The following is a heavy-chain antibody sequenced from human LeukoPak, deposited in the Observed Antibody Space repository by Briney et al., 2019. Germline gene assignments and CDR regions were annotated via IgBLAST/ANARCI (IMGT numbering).Heavy chain of an antibody. D-gene: IGHD1-26*01. CDR3: ATDGIPRATTTLDY. CDR1: GITLNDLS. CDR2: FDPEDGET. Sequence: ASVKVSCKVSGITLNDLSIQWVRQAPGKGLEWMGGFDPEDGETIYAPKFQARVTMTQDTYEDTAYMELSSLRSEDTAVYYCATDGIPRATTTLDYWGQGTLVTVSS. J-gene: IGHJ4*02. V-gene: IGHV1-24*01.